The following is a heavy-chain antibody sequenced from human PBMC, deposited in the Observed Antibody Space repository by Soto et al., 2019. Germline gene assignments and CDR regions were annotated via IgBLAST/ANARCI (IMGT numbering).Heavy chain of an antibody. V-gene: IGHV3-33*01. CDR1: GFTFSSYG. D-gene: IGHD6-13*01. J-gene: IGHJ3*02. CDR2: IWYDGSNK. Sequence: GGSLRLSCAASGFTFSSYGMHWVRQAPGKGLEWVAVIWYDGSNKYYADSVKGRFTISRDNSKNTLYLQMNSLRAEDTAVYYCARDREMIAAAPDVFDIWGQGTMVTVSS. CDR3: ARDREMIAAAPDVFDI.